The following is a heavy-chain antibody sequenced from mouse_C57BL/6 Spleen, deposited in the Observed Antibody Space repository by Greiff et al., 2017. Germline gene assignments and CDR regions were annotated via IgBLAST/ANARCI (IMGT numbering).Heavy chain of an antibody. D-gene: IGHD1-1*01. V-gene: IGHV1-22*01. CDR3: AINYGSSSFAY. CDR1: GYTFTDYN. Sequence: EVQLQQSGPELVKPGASVKMSCKASGYTFTDYNMHWVKQSHGKSLEWIGYINPNNGGTSYNQKFKGKATLTVNKSSSTAYMELRSLTSEDSAVYYCAINYGSSSFAYWGQGTLVTVSA. CDR2: INPNNGGT. J-gene: IGHJ3*01.